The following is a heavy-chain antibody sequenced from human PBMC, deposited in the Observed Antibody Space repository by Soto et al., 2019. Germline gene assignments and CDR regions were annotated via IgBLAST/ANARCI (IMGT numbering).Heavy chain of an antibody. CDR2: IIPILGIA. CDR1: GYTFTSYG. D-gene: IGHD3-3*01. Sequence: GASVKVSCKASGYTFTSYGISWVRQAPGQGLEWMGRIIPILGIANYAQKFQGRVTITADKSTSTAYMELSSLRSEDTAVYYCARGGTTRGDAFDIWGQGTMVTVSS. CDR3: ARGGTTRGDAFDI. V-gene: IGHV1-69*04. J-gene: IGHJ3*02.